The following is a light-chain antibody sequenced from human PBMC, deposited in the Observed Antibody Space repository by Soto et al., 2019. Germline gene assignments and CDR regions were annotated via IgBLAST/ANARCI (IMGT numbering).Light chain of an antibody. J-gene: IGLJ1*01. CDR2: DAS. Sequence: QSVLAQPASVSGSPGQSITISCTGTSSEVGGYNYVSWYQQHPGKAPKVMIYDASNRPSGVSNRFSGSKSGNTASLTISGLQAEDEADYFCSSYTSSGTYVFGTGTKVTVL. CDR3: SSYTSSGTYV. CDR1: SSEVGGYNY. V-gene: IGLV2-14*01.